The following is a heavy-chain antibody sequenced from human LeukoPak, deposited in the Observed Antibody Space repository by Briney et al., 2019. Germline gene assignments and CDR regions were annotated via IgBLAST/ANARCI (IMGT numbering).Heavy chain of an antibody. CDR2: MNPNNGNT. CDR1: GYTFTSFD. CDR3: ARPTSRPSNYYYMDV. V-gene: IGHV1-8*01. D-gene: IGHD6-13*01. J-gene: IGHJ6*03. Sequence: ASVKVSCKASGYTFTSFDINWVRQATGQGPEWMGWMNPNNGNTGYAQKFQGRVTMTRDTAISTAYMELSSLTYEDTAVYYCARPTSRPSNYYYMDVWGKGTTGTVSS.